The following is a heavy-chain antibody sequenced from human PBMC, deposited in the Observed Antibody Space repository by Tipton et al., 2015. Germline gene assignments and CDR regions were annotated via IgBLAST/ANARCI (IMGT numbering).Heavy chain of an antibody. CDR1: GYSLSTGHC. V-gene: IGHV4-38-2*02. CDR2: ICSSGNA. Sequence: TLSLTCNVSGYSLSTGHCWGWVRLSPGKGLEWVANICSSGNAYYNPSLKSRVTMSADASKTHFSLEVNSVTAADTAVYHCVRSSGRSGYGAFDYWGQGTLVTVSS. D-gene: IGHD5-12*01. CDR3: VRSSGRSGYGAFDY. J-gene: IGHJ4*02.